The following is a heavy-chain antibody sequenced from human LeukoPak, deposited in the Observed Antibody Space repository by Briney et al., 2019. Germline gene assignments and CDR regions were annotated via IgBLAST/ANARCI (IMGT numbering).Heavy chain of an antibody. D-gene: IGHD3-10*01. V-gene: IGHV3-48*01. Sequence: PGGSLRLSCAASGFTFSSYSMNWVRQAPGKGLEWVSYISPSSSTIYYADSVKGRFTISRDNGKNSLYVQVNSLRAEDTAVYYCARERAHGSGLSWGQGTLVTVSS. CDR2: ISPSSSTI. J-gene: IGHJ5*02. CDR3: ARERAHGSGLS. CDR1: GFTFSSYS.